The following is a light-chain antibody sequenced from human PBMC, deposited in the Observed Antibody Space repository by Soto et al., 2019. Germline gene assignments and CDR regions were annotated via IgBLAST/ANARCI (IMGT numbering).Light chain of an antibody. J-gene: IGKJ5*01. CDR2: DAS. V-gene: IGKV1-5*01. CDR1: QNIRNL. Sequence: DIQLPQSPSTLSAAVGDSVTITCRASQNIRNLLAWYQQKPGKAPKPLIFDASTLKTGVPSRFGGSGSGAEFNFTITGLQPDDFATYFCQQYYTYSTFGQGTRLEI. CDR3: QQYYTYST.